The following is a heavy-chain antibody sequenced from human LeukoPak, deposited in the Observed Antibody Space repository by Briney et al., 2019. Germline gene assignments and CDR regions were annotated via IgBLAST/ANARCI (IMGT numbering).Heavy chain of an antibody. CDR1: GGSISSGSYY. D-gene: IGHD3-10*01. CDR3: AGIGWYFDL. V-gene: IGHV4-61*02. CDR2: IYSTGST. Sequence: RTSQTLSLTCIVSGGSISSGSYYWSWIRQPAGKGLEWIGRIYSTGSTSYNPSLKSRVTISVDTSKNQFSPKLSSMTAADTAVYYCAGIGWYFDLWGRGTLVTVSS. J-gene: IGHJ2*01.